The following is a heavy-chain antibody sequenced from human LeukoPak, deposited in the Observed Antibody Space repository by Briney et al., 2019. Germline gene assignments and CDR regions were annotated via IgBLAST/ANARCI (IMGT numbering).Heavy chain of an antibody. CDR3: ARALSSTKLNWFDP. D-gene: IGHD2-2*01. CDR1: GGSISGYY. Sequence: SETLSLTCTVSGGSISGYYWSWIRQPPGKGLEWIGYIYYSGSTNYNPSLKSRVTISVDTSKNQFSLKLSSVTAADTAVCYCARALSSTKLNWFDPWGQGTLVTVSS. V-gene: IGHV4-59*01. J-gene: IGHJ5*02. CDR2: IYYSGST.